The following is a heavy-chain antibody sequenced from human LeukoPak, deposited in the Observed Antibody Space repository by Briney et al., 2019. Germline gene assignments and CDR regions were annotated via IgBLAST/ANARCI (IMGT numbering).Heavy chain of an antibody. J-gene: IGHJ5*02. V-gene: IGHV3-23*01. CDR2: ISNDGGGT. D-gene: IGHD3-22*01. CDR1: GFIFNNYG. CDR3: AKGSSGYFADL. Sequence: GGSLRLSCTASGFIFNNYGLIWVRQAPGKGLEWVSAISNDGGGTQYADFVEGRFTISRDNSKNTLFLQMSSLRAEDTALYYCAKGSSGYFADLWGQGTLVTVSS.